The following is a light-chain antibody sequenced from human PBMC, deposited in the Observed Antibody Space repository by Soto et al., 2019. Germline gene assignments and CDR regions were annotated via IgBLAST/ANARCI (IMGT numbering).Light chain of an antibody. J-gene: IGKJ2*01. CDR2: DAS. CDR1: QTVSSY. Sequence: EIVLTQSPATLSLSPGERATLSCRASQTVSSYLAWYQQRPGQAPRLLIYDASNRATGIPARFSGSGAGTDLTLTISSLEPEDVAVYYCQQRSNWPHTFGQGTNLYIK. CDR3: QQRSNWPHT. V-gene: IGKV3-11*01.